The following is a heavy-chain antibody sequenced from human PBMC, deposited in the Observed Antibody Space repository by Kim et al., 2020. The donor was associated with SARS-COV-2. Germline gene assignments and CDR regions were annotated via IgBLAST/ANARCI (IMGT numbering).Heavy chain of an antibody. V-gene: IGHV4-4*02. Sequence: SETLSLTCTVSDDSIRESYWWSWVRRPPGKGLEWIGEVYQRGKTNYNPSLRSRIAISIDQSKGQFSLKMTSVTAADTAVYYCARHKRGVNAFDYWGQGTLVAVSS. CDR1: DDSIRESYW. CDR3: ARHKRGVNAFDY. CDR2: VYQRGKT. D-gene: IGHD2-8*01. J-gene: IGHJ4*02.